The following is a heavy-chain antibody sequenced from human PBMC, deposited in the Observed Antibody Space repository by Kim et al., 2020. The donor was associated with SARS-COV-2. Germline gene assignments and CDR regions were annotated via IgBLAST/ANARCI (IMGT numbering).Heavy chain of an antibody. D-gene: IGHD6-19*01. Sequence: AQNFQGRVTMTTDTSTSTVYMELSSLRSEDTAVYYCARSRSSGWFSYFDYWGQGTLVTVSS. CDR3: ARSRSSGWFSYFDY. V-gene: IGHV1-46*01. J-gene: IGHJ4*02.